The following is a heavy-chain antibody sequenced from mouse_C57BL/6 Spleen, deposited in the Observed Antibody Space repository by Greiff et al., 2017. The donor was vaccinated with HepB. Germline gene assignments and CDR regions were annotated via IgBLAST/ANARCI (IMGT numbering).Heavy chain of an antibody. D-gene: IGHD2-1*01. CDR3: ARWGLYGTSYYFDY. CDR1: GFTFSSYA. CDR2: ISDGGSYT. J-gene: IGHJ2*01. Sequence: EVQVVESGGGLVKPGGSLKLSCAASGFTFSSYAMSWVRQTPEKRLEWVATISDGGSYTYYPDNVKGRFTISRDNAKNNLYLQMSHLKSEDTAMYYCARWGLYGTSYYFDYWGQGTTLTVSS. V-gene: IGHV5-4*01.